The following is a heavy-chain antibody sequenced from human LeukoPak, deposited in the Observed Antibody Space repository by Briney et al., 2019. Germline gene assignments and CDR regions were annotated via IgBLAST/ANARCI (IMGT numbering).Heavy chain of an antibody. Sequence: ASVTVSCKASGGTFSSYAISWVRQAPGQGLEWMGRIIPILGIANYAQKFQGRVTITANKSTSTAYMELSSLRSEDTAVYYCARALQLWLLFDYWGQGTLVTVSS. CDR1: GGTFSSYA. V-gene: IGHV1-69*04. J-gene: IGHJ4*02. CDR3: ARALQLWLLFDY. CDR2: IIPILGIA. D-gene: IGHD5-18*01.